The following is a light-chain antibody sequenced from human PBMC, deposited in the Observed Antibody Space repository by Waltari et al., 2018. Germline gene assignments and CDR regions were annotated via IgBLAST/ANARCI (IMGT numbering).Light chain of an antibody. CDR1: QSISSW. Sequence: DIQMTQSPSTLSASVGDRVTITCRASQSISSWLAWYQQKPGKAPKLLIYKASSLESGVPSRFSGSGSGTEFTLTISRLQPDDFATYYCQQYNSYSSFTFGPGTKVDIK. CDR2: KAS. V-gene: IGKV1-5*03. J-gene: IGKJ3*01. CDR3: QQYNSYSSFT.